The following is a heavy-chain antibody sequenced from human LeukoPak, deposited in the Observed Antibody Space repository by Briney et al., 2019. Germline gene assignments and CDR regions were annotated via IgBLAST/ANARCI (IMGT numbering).Heavy chain of an antibody. Sequence: SETLSLTCTVSGGSISSSSYYWGWIRQPPGKGLEWIGSIYYSGSTYYNPSLKSRVTISVDTSKNQFSLKLSSVTAADTAVYYCARDRTYYYDSSGYYTPGYWGQGTLVTVSS. J-gene: IGHJ4*02. CDR1: GGSISSSSYY. V-gene: IGHV4-39*02. CDR3: ARDRTYYYDSSGYYTPGY. D-gene: IGHD3-22*01. CDR2: IYYSGST.